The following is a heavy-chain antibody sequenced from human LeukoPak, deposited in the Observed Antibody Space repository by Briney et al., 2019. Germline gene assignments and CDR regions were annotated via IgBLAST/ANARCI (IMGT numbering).Heavy chain of an antibody. CDR1: GFSFSSYS. V-gene: IGHV3-48*04. J-gene: IGHJ4*02. CDR2: ISSSGSTI. D-gene: IGHD3-22*01. CDR3: ASSVGSSGPPDY. Sequence: GGSLRLSCAVSGFSFSSYSMNWVRQAPGKGLEWVSYISSSGSTIYYADSVKGRFTISRDNAKNSLYLQMNSLRAEDTAVYYWASSVGSSGPPDYWGQGTLVTVSS.